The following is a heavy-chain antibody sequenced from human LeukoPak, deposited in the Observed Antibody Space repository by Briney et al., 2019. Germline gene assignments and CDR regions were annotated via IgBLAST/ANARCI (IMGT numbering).Heavy chain of an antibody. D-gene: IGHD5-18*01. CDR2: IYHSGKA. J-gene: IGHJ4*02. Sequence: SETLSLTCTVSGAFISSGGFYWSWLRQPPGKGLEWIGYIYHSGKAYYNPSLESRVTISVDTSKNQFSLKLSSVTAADTAVCYCARDQYSYGGHFDYWGQGTLVTVSS. CDR3: ARDQYSYGGHFDY. V-gene: IGHV4-30-2*01. CDR1: GAFISSGGFY.